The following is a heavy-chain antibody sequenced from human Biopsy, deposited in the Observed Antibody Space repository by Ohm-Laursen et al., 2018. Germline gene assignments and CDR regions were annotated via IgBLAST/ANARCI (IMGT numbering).Heavy chain of an antibody. CDR2: IIPMFGTA. J-gene: IGHJ4*02. CDR3: ARGPHSGSHSCFDY. V-gene: IGHV1-69*01. D-gene: IGHD1-26*01. Sequence: SSVKVSCKVSGGTFINYAISWVRQAPGQGLEWMGGIIPMFGTANYAQLFQGRVTITANESTSTSYMELSSLTSEDTAIYYCARGPHSGSHSCFDYWGRGTLVTVSS. CDR1: GGTFINYA.